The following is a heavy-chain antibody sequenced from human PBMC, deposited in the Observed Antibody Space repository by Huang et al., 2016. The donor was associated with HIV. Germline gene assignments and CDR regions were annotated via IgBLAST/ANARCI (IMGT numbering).Heavy chain of an antibody. Sequence: QVQLQESGPGLVKPSETLSLTCTVSGGSISNYYWSWIRQPAGRGLEWIGRLYTSGSTNYNRSRKSRVSISIDTSKNQLSLKLTSVTAADTAVYYCARDGSQSYYYGSGSPYFDYWGQGTLVTVSS. CDR1: GGSISNYY. CDR2: LYTSGST. V-gene: IGHV4-4*07. J-gene: IGHJ4*02. D-gene: IGHD3-10*01. CDR3: ARDGSQSYYYGSGSPYFDY.